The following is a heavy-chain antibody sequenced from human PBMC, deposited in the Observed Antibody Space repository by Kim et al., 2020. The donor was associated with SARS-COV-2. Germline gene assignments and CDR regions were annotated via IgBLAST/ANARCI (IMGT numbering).Heavy chain of an antibody. J-gene: IGHJ5*02. CDR1: GFTFSSYG. D-gene: IGHD6-13*01. V-gene: IGHV3-30*18. Sequence: GGSLRLSCAASGFTFSSYGMHWVRQAPGKGLEWVAVISYDGSNKYYADSVKGRFTISRDNSKNTLYLQMNSLRAEDTAVYYCAKDDPLYSSSWYEPTSLSFPLFDPWGQGTLVTVSS. CDR2: ISYDGSNK. CDR3: AKDDPLYSSSWYEPTSLSFPLFDP.